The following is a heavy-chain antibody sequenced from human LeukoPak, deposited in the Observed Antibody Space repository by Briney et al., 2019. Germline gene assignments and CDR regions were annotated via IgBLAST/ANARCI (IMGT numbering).Heavy chain of an antibody. V-gene: IGHV3-23*01. CDR1: GSTFSSYA. J-gene: IGHJ4*02. D-gene: IGHD3-22*01. CDR3: AKDQYYYDSSGYCDY. Sequence: HPGGSLRLSCAASGSTFSSYAMSWVRQAPGKGLEWVSAISGSGGSTYYADSVKGRFTISRDNSKNTLYLQMNSLRAEDTAVYYCAKDQYYYDSSGYCDYWGQGTLVTVSS. CDR2: ISGSGGST.